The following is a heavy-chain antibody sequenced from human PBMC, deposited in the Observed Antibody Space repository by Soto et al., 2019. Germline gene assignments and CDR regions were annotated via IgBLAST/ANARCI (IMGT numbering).Heavy chain of an antibody. Sequence: QVQLVQSGAEVKKPGSSVKVSCKASGGTFSSYAISWVRQAPGQGLEWMGGIIPIFGTANYAQKFQGRVTITADESTSTAYMELSSLRSEDTAVYYCASLDPSAKLRYSPHYFDYWGQGTLVTVSS. V-gene: IGHV1-69*01. J-gene: IGHJ4*02. CDR1: GGTFSSYA. CDR2: IIPIFGTA. CDR3: ASLDPSAKLRYSPHYFDY. D-gene: IGHD3-9*01.